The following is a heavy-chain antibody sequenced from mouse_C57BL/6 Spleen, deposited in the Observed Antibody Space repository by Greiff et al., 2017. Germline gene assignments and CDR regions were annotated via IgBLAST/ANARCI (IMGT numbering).Heavy chain of an antibody. CDR2: IHPNSGST. CDR1: GYTFTSYW. CDR3: AREGSYDGYYFDY. V-gene: IGHV1-64*01. Sequence: VQLQQSGAELVKPGASVKLSCKASGYTFTSYWMHWVKQRPGQGLEWIGMIHPNSGSTNYNEKFKSKATLTVDKSSSTAYMQLSSLTSEDSAVYYCAREGSYDGYYFDYWGQGTTLTVSS. J-gene: IGHJ2*01. D-gene: IGHD2-3*01.